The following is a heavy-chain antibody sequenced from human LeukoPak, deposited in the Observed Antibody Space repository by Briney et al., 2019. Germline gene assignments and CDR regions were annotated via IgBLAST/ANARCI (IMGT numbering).Heavy chain of an antibody. CDR2: IHYSGST. V-gene: IGHV4-59*01. J-gene: IGHJ6*03. CDR3: ARVMDTGYGSKLLGYYYYMDV. D-gene: IGHD2-2*01. CDR1: GGSISSYY. Sequence: PSETLSLTCTVSGGSISSYYWSWIRQPPGKGLEWIGYIHYSGSTNNNPSLKSRVTISVDTSKNQFSLKLSSVTAADTAVYYCARVMDTGYGSKLLGYYYYMDVWGKGTTVTVSS.